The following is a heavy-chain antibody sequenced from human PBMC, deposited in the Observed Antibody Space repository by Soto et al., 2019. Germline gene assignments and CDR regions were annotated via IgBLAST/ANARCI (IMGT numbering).Heavy chain of an antibody. J-gene: IGHJ6*02. CDR2: IYYSGST. Sequence: QVQLQESGPGLVKPSQTLSLTCTVSGGSISSGGYYWSWIRQHPGKGLEWIGYIYYSGSTYYDPSLKSRVTISVDTSKDQFSLKLSSVTAADTAVYYCAVSRDGYSMDVWGQGTTVTVSS. D-gene: IGHD2-2*01. V-gene: IGHV4-31*03. CDR1: GGSISSGGYY. CDR3: AVSRDGYSMDV.